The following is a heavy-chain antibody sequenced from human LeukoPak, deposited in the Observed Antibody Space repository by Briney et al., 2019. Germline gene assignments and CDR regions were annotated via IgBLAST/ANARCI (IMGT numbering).Heavy chain of an antibody. CDR2: IYYSGST. Sequence: SETLSLTCTVSGGSISYHYWSWIRQSPGKGLEWIGSIYYSGSTNYKPSLKSRVTISVDTSKNQFSLKLSSVTAADTAVYYCARGGYYGSGNDFRFDPWGQGTLVTVSS. V-gene: IGHV4-59*11. CDR3: ARGGYYGSGNDFRFDP. J-gene: IGHJ5*02. D-gene: IGHD3-10*01. CDR1: GGSISYHY.